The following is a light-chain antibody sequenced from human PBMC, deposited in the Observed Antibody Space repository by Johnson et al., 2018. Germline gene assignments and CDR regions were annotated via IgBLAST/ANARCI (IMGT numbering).Light chain of an antibody. V-gene: IGLV1-51*02. CDR3: GTWDSSRRSGKV. CDR1: SSNIGNNY. Sequence: QSVLTQPPSVSAAPGQKVTISCSGSSSNIGNNYVSWYQQLPGTAPKLLIYENNKRPSGIPDRFSGSKSGTSATLGITGLQTGDEADYYCGTWDSSRRSGKVFVTGTKVPVL. J-gene: IGLJ1*01. CDR2: ENN.